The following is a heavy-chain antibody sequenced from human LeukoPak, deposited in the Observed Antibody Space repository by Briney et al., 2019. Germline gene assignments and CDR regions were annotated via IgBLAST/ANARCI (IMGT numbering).Heavy chain of an antibody. D-gene: IGHD4-17*01. CDR3: ARDETTPLPGAY. J-gene: IGHJ4*02. CDR2: INHSGST. Sequence: SETLSLSCSVWGGSFSGYYWNWIRQPPGKGLEWIGEINHSGSTHYNPSLKSRVTMSVDTSKNQFAMKLSSVTAADTAVYYCARDETTPLPGAYWGQGTLVTVS. V-gene: IGHV4-34*01. CDR1: GGSFSGYY.